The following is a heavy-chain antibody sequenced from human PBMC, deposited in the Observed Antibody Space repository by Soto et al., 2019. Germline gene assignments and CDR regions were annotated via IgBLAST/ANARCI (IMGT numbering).Heavy chain of an antibody. V-gene: IGHV5-10-1*01. D-gene: IGHD5-18*01. Sequence: GGSLKISRKGFGYNFTSYWISWVRPIAGKRLDWMGRFDPSDSYTNYSPSFQGHVTISADKSISTAYLQWSSLKASDTAMYYCARTSMQSRGYSYGHGGMDVWGQGTTVTVSS. CDR3: ARTSMQSRGYSYGHGGMDV. CDR1: GYNFTSYW. CDR2: FDPSDSYT. J-gene: IGHJ6*02.